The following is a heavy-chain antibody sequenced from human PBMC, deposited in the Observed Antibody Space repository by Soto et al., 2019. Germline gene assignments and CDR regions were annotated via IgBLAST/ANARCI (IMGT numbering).Heavy chain of an antibody. Sequence: QVQLVQSGAEVKKPGSSVKVSCKASGGTFSSYAISWVRQAPGQGLEWMGGIIPIFGTANYAQKFQGRVTITADESTSTAYMELSSLRSEDTAVYYCARDNWFGELFLQADYYYGMDVWGQGTTVTVSS. CDR2: IIPIFGTA. D-gene: IGHD3-10*01. J-gene: IGHJ6*02. V-gene: IGHV1-69*12. CDR1: GGTFSSYA. CDR3: ARDNWFGELFLQADYYYGMDV.